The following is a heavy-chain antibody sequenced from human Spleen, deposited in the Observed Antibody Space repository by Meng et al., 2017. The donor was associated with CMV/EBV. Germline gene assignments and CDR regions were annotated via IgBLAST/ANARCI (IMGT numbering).Heavy chain of an antibody. CDR2: ISSSSSYT. D-gene: IGHD6-13*01. Sequence: QVQLVESGGGLGKPGGSLRLSCAASGFTFSDYYMSWIRQAPGKGLEWVSYISSSSSYTNYADSVKGRFTISRDNAKNSLYLQMNSLRAEDTAVYYCARGYSSSWYVYWGQGTLVTVSS. CDR1: GFTFSDYY. CDR3: ARGYSSSWYVY. J-gene: IGHJ4*02. V-gene: IGHV3-11*05.